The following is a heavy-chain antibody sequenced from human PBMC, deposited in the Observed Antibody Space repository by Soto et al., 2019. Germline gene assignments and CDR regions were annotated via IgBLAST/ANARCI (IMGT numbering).Heavy chain of an antibody. Sequence: ASVKVSCKASGYTFTSYYMHWVRQAPGQGLEWMGIINPSAGSTSYAQKFQGWVTMTRDTSISTAYMELSRLRSDDTAVYYCARDARPIFGVVIESVDWFDPWGQGTLVTVS. CDR3: ARDARPIFGVVIESVDWFDP. CDR1: GYTFTSYY. D-gene: IGHD3-3*01. V-gene: IGHV1-46*01. J-gene: IGHJ5*02. CDR2: INPSAGST.